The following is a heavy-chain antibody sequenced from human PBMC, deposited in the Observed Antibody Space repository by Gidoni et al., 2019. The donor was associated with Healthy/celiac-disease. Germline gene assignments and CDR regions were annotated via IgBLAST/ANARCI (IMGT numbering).Heavy chain of an antibody. D-gene: IGHD2-15*01. CDR3: ATWSEDIVVVVAAVHAFDI. Sequence: EVQLLESGGGLVQPGGSLRLSCAASGFTFRSYAMSWVRQAPGKGLEWVSAISGSGGSTYYADSVKGRFTISRDNSKNTLYLQMNSLRAEDTAVYYCATWSEDIVVVVAAVHAFDIWGQGTMVTVSS. V-gene: IGHV3-23*01. CDR2: ISGSGGST. J-gene: IGHJ3*02. CDR1: GFTFRSYA.